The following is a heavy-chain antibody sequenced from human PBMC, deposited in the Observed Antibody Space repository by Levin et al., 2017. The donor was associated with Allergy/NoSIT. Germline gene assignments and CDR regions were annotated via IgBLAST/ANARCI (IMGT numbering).Heavy chain of an antibody. Sequence: SGPTLVKPTQTLTLTCTFSGFSLSTSGVGVGWIRQPPGKALEWLALIYWDDDKRYSPSLKSRLTITKDTSKNQVVLTMTNMDPVDTATYYCAHRTYYDFWSGQENGAFDIWGQGTMVTVSS. V-gene: IGHV2-5*02. CDR1: GFSLSTSGVG. CDR3: AHRTYYDFWSGQENGAFDI. D-gene: IGHD3-3*01. J-gene: IGHJ3*02. CDR2: IYWDDDK.